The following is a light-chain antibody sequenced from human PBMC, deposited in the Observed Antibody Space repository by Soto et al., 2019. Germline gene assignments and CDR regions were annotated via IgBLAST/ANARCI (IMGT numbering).Light chain of an antibody. CDR2: GAS. V-gene: IGKV3-15*01. Sequence: EVVMTQSPATLSVSPGERATLSCRASQSVGNRLAWYQQKPGQPPRLLIYGASTRAAGIPASCSGSGSETDFTLTISSLQSEDVVLYYRQQRSSRPLTFGGGTKVEI. J-gene: IGKJ4*01. CDR1: QSVGNR. CDR3: QQRSSRPLT.